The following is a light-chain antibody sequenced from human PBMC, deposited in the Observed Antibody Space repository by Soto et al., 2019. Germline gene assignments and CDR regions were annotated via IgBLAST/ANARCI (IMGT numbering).Light chain of an antibody. CDR1: SSDVGGYNY. CDR3: SSYSSSGTLYV. J-gene: IGLJ1*01. Sequence: QSALTQPASVSGSPGQSITISCTGTSSDVGGYNYVSWYQHHPGKAPKLMIYDVKYRPSGISNRFFGSKSGNTASLTISGLQTEDEADYYCSSYSSSGTLYVFGTGTKLTAL. CDR2: DVK. V-gene: IGLV2-14*01.